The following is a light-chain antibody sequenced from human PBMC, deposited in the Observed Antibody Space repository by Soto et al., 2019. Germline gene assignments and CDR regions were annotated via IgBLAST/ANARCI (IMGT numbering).Light chain of an antibody. CDR3: QQYSIWRT. Sequence: EIVMTQSPATLSVSPGERATLSCRASQSVSTNLAWYQQKAGQAPRLLIYGASTRATGIPARFSGSGSGTEFTLTISGLQSEDFAVYYCQQYSIWRTFGQGTKVDNK. CDR2: GAS. V-gene: IGKV3-15*01. J-gene: IGKJ1*01. CDR1: QSVSTN.